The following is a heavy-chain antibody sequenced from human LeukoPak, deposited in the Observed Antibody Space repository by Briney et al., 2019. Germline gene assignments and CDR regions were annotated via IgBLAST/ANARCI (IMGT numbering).Heavy chain of an antibody. CDR3: AREWGMATIDY. D-gene: IGHD5-24*01. Sequence: GGSLRLSCAASGFTFSSYWMSWVRQTPGKGLEWVSSISSSSSYIYYADSVKGRFTISRDNAKNSLYLQMNSLRAEDTAVYYCAREWGMATIDYWGQGTLVTVSS. CDR1: GFTFSSYW. CDR2: ISSSSSYI. J-gene: IGHJ4*02. V-gene: IGHV3-21*01.